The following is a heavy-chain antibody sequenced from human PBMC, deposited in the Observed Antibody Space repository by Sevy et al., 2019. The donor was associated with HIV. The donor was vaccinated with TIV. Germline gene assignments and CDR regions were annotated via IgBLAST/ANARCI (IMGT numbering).Heavy chain of an antibody. D-gene: IGHD3-10*01. Sequence: GGCLRLSRAASGFTFSTYSMNWVRQAPGKGLEWVSSISGSSSDIFYSDPVKGRFTISRDNAKNSLYLQMNSLRAEDTAVYYCARDGSTYGSGIPDYWGQGTLVTVSS. CDR1: GFTFSTYS. V-gene: IGHV3-21*01. CDR3: ARDGSTYGSGIPDY. CDR2: ISGSSSDI. J-gene: IGHJ4*02.